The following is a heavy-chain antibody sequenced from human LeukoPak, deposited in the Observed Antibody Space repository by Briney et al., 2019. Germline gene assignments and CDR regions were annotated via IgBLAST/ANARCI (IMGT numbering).Heavy chain of an antibody. CDR3: ARGGSGGTPGYYYYGMDV. D-gene: IGHD2-15*01. Sequence: GGSLRLSCAASGFTFSVYGMYWVRQPPGKGLEWVSSISSSSSYIYYADSVKGRFTISRDNAKNSLYLQMNSLRAEDTAVYYCARGGSGGTPGYYYYGMDVWGQGTTVTVSS. CDR1: GFTFSVYG. CDR2: ISSSSSYI. J-gene: IGHJ6*02. V-gene: IGHV3-21*01.